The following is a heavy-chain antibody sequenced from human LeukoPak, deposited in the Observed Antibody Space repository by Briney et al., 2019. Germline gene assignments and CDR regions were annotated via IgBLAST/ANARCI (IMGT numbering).Heavy chain of an antibody. V-gene: IGHV1-46*03. CDR2: INPSGGST. CDR3: ARGGKHEYSSSSGRFDP. D-gene: IGHD6-6*01. J-gene: IGHJ5*02. CDR1: GYTFTSYY. Sequence: ASVKVSCKASGYTFTSYYMHWVRQAPGQGLEWMGIINPSGGSTTYAQKFQGRVTMTRDTSTSTAYVELSSLRPEDTAAYFCARGGKHEYSSSSGRFDPWDQGTLVTVSS.